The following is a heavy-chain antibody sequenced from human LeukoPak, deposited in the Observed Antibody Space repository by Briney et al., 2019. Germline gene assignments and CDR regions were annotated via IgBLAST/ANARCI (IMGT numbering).Heavy chain of an antibody. CDR3: ARDFGDYVWGSHY. CDR1: GFTFSSYW. Sequence: GGSLRLSCAASGFTFSSYWMSWVRQAPGKGLEWVANIKQDGSAKYYVDSVKGRFTISRDNAKNSLYLQMNSLRAEDTAVYYCARDFGDYVWGSHYWGQGTLVTVSS. J-gene: IGHJ4*02. CDR2: IKQDGSAK. D-gene: IGHD3-16*01. V-gene: IGHV3-7*01.